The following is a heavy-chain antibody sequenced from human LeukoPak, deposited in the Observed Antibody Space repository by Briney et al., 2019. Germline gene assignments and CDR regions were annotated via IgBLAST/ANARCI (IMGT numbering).Heavy chain of an antibody. Sequence: ASVKVSCKASGYNLSNYGVSWVRPAPGQGLEWVGWISAYNGNTNYAQKFQDKVIMTTDTSTNPAYMELRSLTTDDTAVYYCARRVGFYGSGKTMGGWFGPWGPGSLVTGSS. V-gene: IGHV1-18*01. J-gene: IGHJ5*02. CDR2: ISAYNGNT. CDR3: ARRVGFYGSGKTMGGWFGP. CDR1: GYNLSNYG. D-gene: IGHD3-10*01.